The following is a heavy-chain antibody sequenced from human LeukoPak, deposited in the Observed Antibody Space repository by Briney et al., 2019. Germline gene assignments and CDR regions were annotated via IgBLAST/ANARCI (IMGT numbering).Heavy chain of an antibody. D-gene: IGHD3-10*01. CDR2: IYYSGST. Sequence: SETLSLTCTVSGGSISSYYWSWIRQPPGKGLEWIEYIYYSGSTNYNPSLKSRVTISVDTSKNQFSLKLSAVTAADTAVYYCARHLSPGSPLDYWGQGTLVTVSS. CDR3: ARHLSPGSPLDY. CDR1: GGSISSYY. J-gene: IGHJ4*02. V-gene: IGHV4-59*08.